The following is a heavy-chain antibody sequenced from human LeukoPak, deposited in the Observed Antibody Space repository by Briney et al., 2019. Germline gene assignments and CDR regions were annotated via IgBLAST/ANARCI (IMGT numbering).Heavy chain of an antibody. CDR3: ARGTYYYGSGRGRSVDY. D-gene: IGHD3-10*01. V-gene: IGHV1-8*01. Sequence: GASVKVSCKASGYTFTSYDINWVRHATGQGLEWMGWMNPNSGNSGYAQKFQGRVTMTRNTSISTAYMELSSLRSEDTAVYYCARGTYYYGSGRGRSVDYWGQGTLVTVSS. J-gene: IGHJ4*02. CDR2: MNPNSGNS. CDR1: GYTFTSYD.